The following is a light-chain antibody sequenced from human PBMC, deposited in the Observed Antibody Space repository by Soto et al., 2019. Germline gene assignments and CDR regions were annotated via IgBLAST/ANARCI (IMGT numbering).Light chain of an antibody. CDR1: SSDVGAYDL. CDR2: EDL. V-gene: IGLV2-23*01. J-gene: IGLJ2*01. Sequence: QSALTQPASVSGSPGQSITISCIGTSSDVGAYDLVSWYQQHPGTAPRLIIYEDLRRPSGIDSRFSGSKSGNTASLTISGLRAEDEADYYCATWDDDLYTPIIGGGTKLTVL. CDR3: ATWDDDLYTPI.